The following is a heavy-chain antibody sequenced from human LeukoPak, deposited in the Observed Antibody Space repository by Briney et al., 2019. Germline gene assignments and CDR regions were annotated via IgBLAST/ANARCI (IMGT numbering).Heavy chain of an antibody. CDR2: IKQDESEK. J-gene: IGHJ4*02. D-gene: IGHD2-15*01. CDR3: ARWDCSSGSCTNGIDY. V-gene: IGHV3-7*01. CDR1: GFTFSNYW. Sequence: GGSLRLSCAVSGFTFSNYWMTWVRQAPVKGLEWVTNIKQDESEKYYVDSVKGRFIISRDNAKNSLYLQMHSLRAEDTAVYYCARWDCSSGSCTNGIDYWGQGTPVTVSS.